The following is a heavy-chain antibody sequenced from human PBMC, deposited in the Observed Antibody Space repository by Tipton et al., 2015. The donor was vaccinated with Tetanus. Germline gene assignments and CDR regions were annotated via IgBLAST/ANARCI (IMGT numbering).Heavy chain of an antibody. V-gene: IGHV5-51*01. D-gene: IGHD2-8*01. J-gene: IGHJ4*02. Sequence: VQLVQSGGEVKKPGESLKISCKGSGYIFNNYWIGWVRQKPGKGLEWMGIIYAGDSDTRYSPSFQDQVTISVDNSINTAYLQWSSLKASDTSMFYCARAHCTDGVCNFDFWGQGALVTVAS. CDR2: IYAGDSDT. CDR3: ARAHCTDGVCNFDF. CDR1: GYIFNNYW.